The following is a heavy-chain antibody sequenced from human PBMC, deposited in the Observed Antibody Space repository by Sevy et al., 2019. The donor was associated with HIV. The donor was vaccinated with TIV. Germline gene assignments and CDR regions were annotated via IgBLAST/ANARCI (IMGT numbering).Heavy chain of an antibody. D-gene: IGHD2-21*01. CDR2: INQDGSQK. CDR3: ARELWPGDY. CDR1: GFTFSDYF. V-gene: IGHV3-7*01. J-gene: IGHJ4*02. Sequence: GGSLRLSCAASGFTFSDYFMGWVRQAPGRGLEGVANINQDGSQKNYVDSVKGRFTISRDNAKNSLYLQMNRLRVDDTAVYYCARELWPGDYWGQGTLVTVSS.